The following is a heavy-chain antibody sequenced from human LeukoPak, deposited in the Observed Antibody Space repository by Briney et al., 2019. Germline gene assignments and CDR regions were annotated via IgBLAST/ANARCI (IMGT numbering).Heavy chain of an antibody. CDR2: ISYDGSNK. V-gene: IGHV3-30-3*01. CDR1: GFTFSSYA. D-gene: IGHD2-21*01. Sequence: GGSLRLSCAASGFTFSSYAMHWVRQAPGKGLEWVAVISYDGSNKYYADSVKGRFTISRDNSKNTLYLQMNSLRAEDTAVYYCASHLSYSSWFDPWGQGTLITVSS. CDR3: ASHLSYSSWFDP. J-gene: IGHJ5*02.